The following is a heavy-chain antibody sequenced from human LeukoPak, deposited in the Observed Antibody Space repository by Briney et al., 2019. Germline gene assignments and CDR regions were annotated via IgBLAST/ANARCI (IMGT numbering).Heavy chain of an antibody. CDR2: ISAYNGNT. V-gene: IGHV1-18*04. Sequence: ASVKVSCKTSGYTFTGYYMHWVRQAPGQGLEWMGWISAYNGNTNYAQKLQGRVTMTTDTSTSTAYMELRSLRSDDTAVYYCARFTTVRDYWGQGTLVTVSS. CDR3: ARFTTVRDY. D-gene: IGHD4-17*01. J-gene: IGHJ4*02. CDR1: GYTFTGYY.